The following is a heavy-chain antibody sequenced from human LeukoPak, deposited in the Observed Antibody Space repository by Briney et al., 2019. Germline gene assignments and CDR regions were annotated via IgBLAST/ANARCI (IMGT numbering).Heavy chain of an antibody. CDR1: GFIFSIYS. CDR3: ASVGFDYSPDYGMDV. V-gene: IGHV3-21*01. J-gene: IGHJ6*02. D-gene: IGHD4-11*01. CDR2: ISSSSSYI. Sequence: PGGSLRLSCAASGFIFSIYSMNWVRQAPGKGLEWVSSISSSSSYIYYADSVKGRFTISRDNAKNSLYLQMNSLRAEDTAVCYCASVGFDYSPDYGMDVWGQGTTVTVSS.